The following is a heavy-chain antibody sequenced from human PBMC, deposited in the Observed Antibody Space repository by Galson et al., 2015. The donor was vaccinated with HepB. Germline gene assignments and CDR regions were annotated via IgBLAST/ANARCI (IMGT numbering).Heavy chain of an antibody. CDR3: ARDMDSSGYGKAGYFDY. CDR2: INSDGSST. CDR1: GFTFSSYW. J-gene: IGHJ4*02. V-gene: IGHV3-74*01. Sequence: SLRLSCAASGFTFSSYWMHWVRQAPGKGLVWVSRINSDGSSTSYADSVKGRFTISRDNAKNTLYLQMNSLRAEDTAVYYCARDMDSSGYGKAGYFDYWGQGTLVTVSS. D-gene: IGHD3-22*01.